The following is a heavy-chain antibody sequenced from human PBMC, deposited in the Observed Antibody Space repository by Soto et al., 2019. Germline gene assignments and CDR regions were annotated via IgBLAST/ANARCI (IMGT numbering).Heavy chain of an antibody. CDR1: GYTFTSYA. D-gene: IGHD3-16*01. Sequence: ASVKVSCKASGYTFTSYAMHWVRQAPGQRLEWMGWINAGNGNTKYSQKFQGRVTITRDTSASTAYMELSSLRSEDTAVYYCARRMDGYDGYYYYYYMDVWGKGTTVTVSS. CDR3: ARRMDGYDGYYYYYYMDV. V-gene: IGHV1-3*01. J-gene: IGHJ6*03. CDR2: INAGNGNT.